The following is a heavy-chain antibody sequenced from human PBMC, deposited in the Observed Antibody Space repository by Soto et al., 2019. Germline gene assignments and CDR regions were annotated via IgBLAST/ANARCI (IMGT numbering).Heavy chain of an antibody. CDR2: IYYSGST. CDR1: GGSISSGGYY. D-gene: IGHD4-4*01. Sequence: PSETLSLTCTVSGGSISSGGYYWSWIRQHPGKGLEWIGHIYYSGSTYYNPSLKSRVTISVDTSKNQFSLKLSSVTAADTAVYYRARDQTDGQVTTFYYYYMDVWGKGTTVTVSS. J-gene: IGHJ6*03. V-gene: IGHV4-31*03. CDR3: ARDQTDGQVTTFYYYYMDV.